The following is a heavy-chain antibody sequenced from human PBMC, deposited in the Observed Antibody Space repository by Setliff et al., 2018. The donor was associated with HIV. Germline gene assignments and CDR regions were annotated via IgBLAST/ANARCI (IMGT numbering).Heavy chain of an antibody. CDR3: ARAPTLFGVEYYYYFGMDV. CDR2: INPHSGDT. J-gene: IGHJ6*02. CDR1: GYTFTGYY. V-gene: IGHV1-2*02. Sequence: ASVKVSCKASGYTFTGYYMHWVRQAPGQGLEWMGWINPHSGDTNYAQKFQDRVTRTRDTTVNIAYMQLSRLRSDDTAVYYCARAPTLFGVEYYYYFGMDVWGQGTTVTVSS. D-gene: IGHD3-3*01.